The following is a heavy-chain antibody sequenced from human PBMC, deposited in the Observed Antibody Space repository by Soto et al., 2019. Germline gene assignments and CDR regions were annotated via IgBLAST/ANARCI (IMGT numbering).Heavy chain of an antibody. CDR1: GFTFSSYA. CDR3: SNDFWSGYPKFWDYFDY. J-gene: IGHJ4*02. D-gene: IGHD3-3*01. V-gene: IGHV3-23*01. Sequence: PGGSLRLSCAASGFTFSSYAMSWVRQAPGKGLEWVSAISGSGGSTYYADSVKGRFTISRDNSKNTLYLQMNSLRAEDTAVYYCSNDFWSGYPKFWDYFDYWGQGTLVTVSS. CDR2: ISGSGGST.